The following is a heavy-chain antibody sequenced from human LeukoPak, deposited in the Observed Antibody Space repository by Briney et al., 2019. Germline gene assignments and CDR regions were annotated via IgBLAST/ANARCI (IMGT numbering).Heavy chain of an antibody. V-gene: IGHV3-48*03. CDR3: ARALWRTVVTAFGY. Sequence: GGSLRLSCAASGFTFSCYEMNWVRQAPGKGLEWGSYISSRGNTIYHAASVKGRFTISRDNAKNSLYLQMNSLRAEDTAVYYCARALWRTVVTAFGYWGQGTLVTVSS. J-gene: IGHJ4*02. D-gene: IGHD4-23*01. CDR1: GFTFSCYE. CDR2: ISSRGNTI.